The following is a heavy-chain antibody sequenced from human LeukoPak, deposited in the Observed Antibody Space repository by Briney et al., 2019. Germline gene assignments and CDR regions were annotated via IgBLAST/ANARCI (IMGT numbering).Heavy chain of an antibody. CDR2: IYYSGST. V-gene: IGHV4-39*07. CDR1: GASVSGDPYY. D-gene: IGHD6-19*01. CDR3: ARVAVAGHVDY. Sequence: SETLSLACTVSGASVSGDPYYWGWIRQPPGKGLEWIGNIYYSGSTYYNASLQSRVTISIETSKNQFSLRLNSVTAADTAVYYCARVAVAGHVDYWGQGTLVTVSS. J-gene: IGHJ4*02.